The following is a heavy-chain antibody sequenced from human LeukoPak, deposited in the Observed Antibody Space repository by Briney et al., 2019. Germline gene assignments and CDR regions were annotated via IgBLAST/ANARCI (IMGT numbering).Heavy chain of an antibody. Sequence: PGGSLGLSCAASGFTFSSYSMNWVRQAPGRGLEWVSSISSSSSYIYYADSVKGRFTISRDNAKNSLYLQMNSLRAEDTAVYYCARAHVFGDYVWGSYRHDAFDIWGQGTMVTVSS. D-gene: IGHD3-16*02. CDR1: GFTFSSYS. CDR3: ARAHVFGDYVWGSYRHDAFDI. V-gene: IGHV3-21*01. J-gene: IGHJ3*02. CDR2: ISSSSSYI.